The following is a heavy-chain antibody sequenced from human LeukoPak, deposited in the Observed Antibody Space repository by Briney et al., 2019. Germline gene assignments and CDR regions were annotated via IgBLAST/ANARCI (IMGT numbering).Heavy chain of an antibody. V-gene: IGHV1-3*01. CDR3: ARNRRWGYYYGMDV. D-gene: IGHD5-24*01. J-gene: IGHJ6*02. CDR2: INAGNGNT. CDR1: GYTFTSYA. Sequence: ASVKVSCKASGYTFTSYAMHWVRQAPGQRLEWMGWINAGNGNTKYSQKFQGRVTITRDTSASTAYMELSSLRSEDTAVYYCARNRRWGYYYGMDVWGQGTTVTVSS.